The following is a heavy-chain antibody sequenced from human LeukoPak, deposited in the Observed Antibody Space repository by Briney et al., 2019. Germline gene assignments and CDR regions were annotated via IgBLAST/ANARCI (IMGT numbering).Heavy chain of an antibody. CDR2: TKQDGSEK. CDR3: ARAANYIVVVPAAIPNWFDP. D-gene: IGHD2-2*01. CDR1: GFTFSSYW. V-gene: IGHV3-7*01. J-gene: IGHJ5*02. Sequence: PGGSLRLSCAASGFTFSSYWMSWVRQAPGKGLEWVANTKQDGSEKYYVDSVKGRFTISRDNAKNSLYLQMNSLRAEDTAVYYCARAANYIVVVPAAIPNWFDPWGQGTLVTVSS.